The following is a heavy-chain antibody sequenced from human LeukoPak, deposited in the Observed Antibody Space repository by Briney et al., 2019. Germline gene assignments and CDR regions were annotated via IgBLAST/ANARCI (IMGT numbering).Heavy chain of an antibody. CDR3: ARGADNYGYIFDY. CDR2: IYTSGKT. V-gene: IGHV3-53*01. J-gene: IGHJ4*02. Sequence: PGGSLRLSCAASGFTVSNFFLSWVRQAPGKGLEWVSVIYTSGKTNYADSVKGRFTISRDNSKNTLYLQMNSLRAEDTAVYYCARGADNYGYIFDYWGQGTLVTVSS. CDR1: GFTVSNFF. D-gene: IGHD5-18*01.